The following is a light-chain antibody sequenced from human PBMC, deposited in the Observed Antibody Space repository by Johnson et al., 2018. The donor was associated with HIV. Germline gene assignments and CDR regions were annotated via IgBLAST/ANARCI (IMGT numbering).Light chain of an antibody. Sequence: QSVLTQPPSVSAAAGQKVTISCSGNNSNIGNNYVSWYQELLGTAPKLLIYENNKRPSGIPDRFSGSKSGTSATLGITGLQTGDEADYYCGTWDSSLSAGVFGAGTNVTVL. J-gene: IGLJ1*01. CDR3: GTWDSSLSAGV. V-gene: IGLV1-51*02. CDR1: NSNIGNNY. CDR2: ENN.